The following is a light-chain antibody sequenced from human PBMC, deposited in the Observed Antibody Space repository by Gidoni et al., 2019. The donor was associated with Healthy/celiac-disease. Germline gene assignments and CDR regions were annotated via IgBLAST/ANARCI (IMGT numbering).Light chain of an antibody. CDR3: QQYNNWPRT. CDR2: GAS. CDR1: KSVNSN. J-gene: IGKJ1*01. V-gene: IGKV3-15*01. Sequence: ELVMTQSPATLSVSPGERATLSCRASKSVNSNLAWYQQKPGQAPRLLIYGASTRATGIPARFSGGGSGTEFTLTISSLQSEDFAVYYCQQYNNWPRTFGQGTKVEIK.